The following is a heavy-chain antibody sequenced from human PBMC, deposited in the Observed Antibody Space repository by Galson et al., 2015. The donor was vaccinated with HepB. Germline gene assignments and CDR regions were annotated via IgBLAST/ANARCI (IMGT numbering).Heavy chain of an antibody. CDR3: AREGLFPLRYFDY. D-gene: IGHD3-22*01. CDR1: GFTFSTYA. V-gene: IGHV3-23*01. J-gene: IGHJ4*02. CDR2: ISSSGGSA. Sequence: SLRLSCAASGFTFSTYAMSWVRQAPGKGLEWVSTISSSGGSAYYADSVKGRFTISRDNSKNTLSLQMNSLRAEDTAVYYCAREGLFPLRYFDYWGQGTLVTVSS.